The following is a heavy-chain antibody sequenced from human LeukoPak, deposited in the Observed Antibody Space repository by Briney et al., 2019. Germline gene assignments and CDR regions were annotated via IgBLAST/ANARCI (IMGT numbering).Heavy chain of an antibody. D-gene: IGHD2-15*01. J-gene: IGHJ4*02. CDR3: VRDNPRCCGVVPANIDDY. CDR1: GFIFSRDS. V-gene: IGHV3-48*01. Sequence: GGSLRLSCAASGFIFSRDSMNWVRQAPGKGLEWISYISRDSGIRYYAHSVRGRFTISRDNAKNSLYLQMHILRAEDTAVYYCVRDNPRCCGVVPANIDDYWGQGTLVTVSS. CDR2: ISRDSGIR.